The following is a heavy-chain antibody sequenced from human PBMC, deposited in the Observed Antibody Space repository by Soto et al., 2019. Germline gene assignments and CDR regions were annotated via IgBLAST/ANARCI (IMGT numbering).Heavy chain of an antibody. J-gene: IGHJ4*02. D-gene: IGHD7-27*01. Sequence: ASVKVSCKASGYTFTGYYMHWVRQAPGQGLEWMGWSNPNSGGTKYAQKFQGWVTMTRDKSISTADREMRRLRSVETAVYFCARGPPIWGSSYFDYWGQGTLVTVSS. CDR3: ARGPPIWGSSYFDY. V-gene: IGHV1-2*04. CDR2: SNPNSGGT. CDR1: GYTFTGYY.